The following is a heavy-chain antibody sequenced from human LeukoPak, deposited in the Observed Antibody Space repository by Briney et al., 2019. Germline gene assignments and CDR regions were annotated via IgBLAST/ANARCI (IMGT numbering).Heavy chain of an antibody. D-gene: IGHD2-15*01. CDR2: INPSGGST. CDR1: GYTFTGYY. Sequence: ASVKVSCRASGYTFTGYYTHWVRQAPGQGLEWMGWINPSGGSTSYAQKFQGRVTMTRDTSTSTVYMELSSLRSEDTAVYYCARGPAGVAARSPETPVGYWGQGTLVTVSS. J-gene: IGHJ4*02. CDR3: ARGPAGVAARSPETPVGY. V-gene: IGHV1-46*01.